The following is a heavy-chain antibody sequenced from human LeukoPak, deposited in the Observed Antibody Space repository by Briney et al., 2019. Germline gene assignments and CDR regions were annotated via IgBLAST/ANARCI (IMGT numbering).Heavy chain of an antibody. CDR1: GFTFSSYA. J-gene: IGHJ3*02. CDR2: ISYDGSNK. Sequence: PGRSLRLSCAASGFTFSSYAMHWVRQAPGKGLEWVAVISYDGSNKYYADSVKGRFTISRDNSKNTLSLQMNSLRAEDTAVYYCARVRVARGVVGVIADAFDIWGQGTMVTVSS. D-gene: IGHD3-10*01. V-gene: IGHV3-30-3*01. CDR3: ARVRVARGVVGVIADAFDI.